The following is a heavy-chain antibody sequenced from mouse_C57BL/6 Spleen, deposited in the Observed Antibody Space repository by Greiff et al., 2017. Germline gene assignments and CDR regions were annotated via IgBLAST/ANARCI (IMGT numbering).Heavy chain of an antibody. J-gene: IGHJ1*03. CDR2: ISDGGSYT. CDR3: ARAKLGYWYFDV. CDR1: GFTFSSYA. D-gene: IGHD4-1*01. V-gene: IGHV5-4*03. Sequence: EVKLMESGGGLVKPGGSLKLSCAASGFTFSSYAMSWVRQTPEKRLEWVATISDGGSYTYYPDNVKGRFTISRDNAKNNLYLQMSHLKSEDTAMYYCARAKLGYWYFDVWGTGTTVTVSS.